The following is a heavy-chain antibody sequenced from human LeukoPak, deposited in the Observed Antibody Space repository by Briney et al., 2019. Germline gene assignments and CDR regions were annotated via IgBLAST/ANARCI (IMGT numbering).Heavy chain of an antibody. CDR2: INHSGST. V-gene: IGHV4-34*01. Sequence: KPSETLSLTCAVYGGSFSGYYWSWIRQPPGKGLEWIGEINHSGSTNYNPSLKSRVTISVDTSKNQFSLKLSSVTAADTAVYYCARDAMATITGSDYWGQGTLVTVSS. CDR1: GGSFSGYY. D-gene: IGHD5-24*01. CDR3: ARDAMATITGSDY. J-gene: IGHJ4*02.